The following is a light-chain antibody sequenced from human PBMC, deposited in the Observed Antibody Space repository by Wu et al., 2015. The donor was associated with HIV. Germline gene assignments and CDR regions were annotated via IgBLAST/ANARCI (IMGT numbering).Light chain of an antibody. CDR3: QQHYTYPST. V-gene: IGKV1-NL1*01. CDR1: QVISNS. CDR2: GAS. Sequence: DIQMTQSPSSLSASVGDRVTITCRASQVISNSLAWYQQKPGKAPKLLLYGASKLESGVPSRFSGSGSVTGYTLTISSLLPEDSATYYCQQHYTYPSTFGQGTKVKSN. J-gene: IGKJ1*01.